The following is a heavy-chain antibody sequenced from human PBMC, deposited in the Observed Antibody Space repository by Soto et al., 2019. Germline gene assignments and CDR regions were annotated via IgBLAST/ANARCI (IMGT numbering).Heavy chain of an antibody. V-gene: IGHV3-72*01. CDR1: GFIFSDHY. J-gene: IGHJ3*01. CDR2: SRNKPNAYST. Sequence: EVQLVESGGGLVQPGGSLRLSCAASGFIFSDHYMDWVRQAPGKGLEWVGRSRNKPNAYSTEYAASVKGRFTISRDDSKTSLYLQMNSLKAEDTAVYYCARRYSAWGDAFDVWVQGTMVTVSS. D-gene: IGHD5-12*01. CDR3: ARRYSAWGDAFDV.